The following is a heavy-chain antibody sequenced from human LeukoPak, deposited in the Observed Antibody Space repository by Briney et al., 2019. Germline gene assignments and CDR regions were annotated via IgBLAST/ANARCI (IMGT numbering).Heavy chain of an antibody. J-gene: IGHJ4*02. CDR3: ARTVTHYYDSSGYYYFDY. V-gene: IGHV4-31*03. D-gene: IGHD3-22*01. CDR2: IFNSGST. Sequence: PSETLSLTCTVSGGSISSGGYYWSWIRQHPGKGLEWLGYIFNSGSTYYNPSLKSRVTISVDTSKNQFSLKLSSVTAADTAVYYCARTVTHYYDSSGYYYFDYWGQGTLVTVSS. CDR1: GGSISSGGYY.